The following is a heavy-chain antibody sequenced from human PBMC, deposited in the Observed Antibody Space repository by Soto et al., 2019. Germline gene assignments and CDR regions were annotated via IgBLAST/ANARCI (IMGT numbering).Heavy chain of an antibody. J-gene: IGHJ4*02. CDR3: AKVTWQLVITPVFEH. Sequence: EVQLLESGGGLVQPGGSLRLSCAASGFSFGSYAMYWVRQAPGEGLECASAISGSGDTTYYTDSVKGRFTISRDNSKNTLYLPMNSLRAEDTAVYYCAKVTWQLVITPVFEHWGQGNLDTVSS. V-gene: IGHV3-23*01. D-gene: IGHD6-6*01. CDR2: ISGSGDTT. CDR1: GFSFGSYA.